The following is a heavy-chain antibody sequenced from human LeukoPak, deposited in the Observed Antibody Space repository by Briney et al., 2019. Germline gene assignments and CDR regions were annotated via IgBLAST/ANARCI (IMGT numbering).Heavy chain of an antibody. D-gene: IGHD5-24*01. Sequence: GESLKISCKGSGYTFTSYWISWVRRLPGKGLEWTAIIYAGNSDTKYSPSFQGQVSISTDRSISTAYLQWSSLQASDTAIYFCAILNHPDGRVYWGQGTLVTVSS. V-gene: IGHV5-51*01. CDR2: IYAGNSDT. CDR1: GYTFTSYW. J-gene: IGHJ4*02. CDR3: AILNHPDGRVY.